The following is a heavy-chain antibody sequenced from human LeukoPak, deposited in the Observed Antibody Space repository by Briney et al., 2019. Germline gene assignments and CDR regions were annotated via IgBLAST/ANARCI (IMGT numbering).Heavy chain of an antibody. Sequence: GGSLRLSCAASGFTFSSYAMSWVRQAPGKGLEWVSAISGSGGSTYYADSVKGRFTISRDNSKNTLYLQMNSLRAEDTAVYYCAKATGSGYYQYYFDYWGQGTLVTVSS. J-gene: IGHJ4*02. D-gene: IGHD3-22*01. CDR1: GFTFSSYA. CDR3: AKATGSGYYQYYFDY. V-gene: IGHV3-23*01. CDR2: ISGSGGST.